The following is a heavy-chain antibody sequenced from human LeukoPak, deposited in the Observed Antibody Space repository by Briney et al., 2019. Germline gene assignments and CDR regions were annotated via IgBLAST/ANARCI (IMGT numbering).Heavy chain of an antibody. CDR3: ARTPNRGSGSLGY. D-gene: IGHD1-26*01. CDR2: IIPIFGTA. CDR1: GGTFSSYA. J-gene: IGHJ4*02. Sequence: GASVKVSCKASGGTFSSYAISWVRQAPGQGLEWMGGIIPIFGTANYAQKFQGRVTMTRDTSISTVYMELSRLRSDDTAVYYCARTPNRGSGSLGYWGQGTLVTASS. V-gene: IGHV1-69*05.